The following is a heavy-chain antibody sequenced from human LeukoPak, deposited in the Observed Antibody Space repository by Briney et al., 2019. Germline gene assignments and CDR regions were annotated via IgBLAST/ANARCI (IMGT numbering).Heavy chain of an antibody. Sequence: PGRSLRLSCAASGFTFSSYSMNWVRQAPGKGLEWVSSISSSSSYIYYADSVKGRFTISRDNAKNSLYLQMNSLRAEDTAVYYCARALRITMVRGDWYFDLWGRGTLVTVSS. D-gene: IGHD3-10*01. CDR2: ISSSSSYI. CDR1: GFTFSSYS. CDR3: ARALRITMVRGDWYFDL. V-gene: IGHV3-21*01. J-gene: IGHJ2*01.